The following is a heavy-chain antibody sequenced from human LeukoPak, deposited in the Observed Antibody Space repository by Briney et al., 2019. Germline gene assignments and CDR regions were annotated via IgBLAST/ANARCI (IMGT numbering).Heavy chain of an antibody. Sequence: GGSLRLSCAASGFTFSSYAMSWVRQAPGKGLEWVSAITGRSDSTYYADSVKGRFTVSRDNSKNTLYLQMNSLRVEDTAIYYCARRYCGDDCYPYYFDYWGQGTLVSVSS. J-gene: IGHJ4*02. CDR3: ARRYCGDDCYPYYFDY. CDR2: ITGRSDST. CDR1: GFTFSSYA. D-gene: IGHD2-21*02. V-gene: IGHV3-23*01.